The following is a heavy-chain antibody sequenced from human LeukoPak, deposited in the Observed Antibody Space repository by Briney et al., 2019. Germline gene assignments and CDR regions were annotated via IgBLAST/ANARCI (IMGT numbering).Heavy chain of an antibody. CDR1: GGSIISGSYY. D-gene: IGHD7-27*01. Sequence: TSETLSLTCTVSGGSIISGSYYWSWIRQPAGKGLEWIGRIYTSGSTNYNPSLKSRVTISVDTSKNQFSLKLSSVTAAHTAVYYCARDALLGAEDYWGQGTLVTVSS. J-gene: IGHJ4*02. CDR2: IYTSGST. V-gene: IGHV4-61*02. CDR3: ARDALLGAEDY.